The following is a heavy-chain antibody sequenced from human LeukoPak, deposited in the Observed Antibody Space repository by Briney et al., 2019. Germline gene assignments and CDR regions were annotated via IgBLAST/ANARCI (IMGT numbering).Heavy chain of an antibody. CDR2: ISAYNGNT. V-gene: IGHV1-18*04. CDR1: GYTFTGYY. D-gene: IGHD6-13*01. Sequence: ASVKVSCKASGYTFTGYYMHWVRQAPGQGLEWMGWISAYNGNTNYAQKLQGRVTMTTDTSTSTAYMELRSLRSDDTAVYYCARSIAAAGTAIDYWGQGTLVTVSS. J-gene: IGHJ4*02. CDR3: ARSIAAAGTAIDY.